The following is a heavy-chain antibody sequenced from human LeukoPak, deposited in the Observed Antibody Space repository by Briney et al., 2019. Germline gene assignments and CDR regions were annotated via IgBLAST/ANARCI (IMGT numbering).Heavy chain of an antibody. CDR2: MNPNSGNT. V-gene: IGHV1-8*01. J-gene: IGHJ5*02. CDR1: GYTFTSYD. D-gene: IGHD3-10*01. CDR3: ARAFLWFGELFSLENWFDP. Sequence: ASVKVSCKASGYTFTSYDINRVRQATGQGLEWMGWMNPNSGNTGYAQKFQGRVTMTRNTSISTAYMELSSLRSEDTAVYYCARAFLWFGELFSLENWFDPWGQGTLVTVSS.